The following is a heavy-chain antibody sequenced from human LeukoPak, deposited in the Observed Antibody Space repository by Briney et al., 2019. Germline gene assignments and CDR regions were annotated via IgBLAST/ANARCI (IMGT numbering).Heavy chain of an antibody. Sequence: QPGRSLRLSCAASGFTFSHYAIHWVRQAPGKGLEWVAVMSYDGTTKYYVDSAKGRFTISRDNAKNSLYLQMNSLRAEDTAVYYCATYQGKNYGPFDYWGQGALVTVSS. V-gene: IGHV3-30*03. D-gene: IGHD3-10*01. J-gene: IGHJ4*02. CDR1: GFTFSHYA. CDR2: MSYDGTTK. CDR3: ATYQGKNYGPFDY.